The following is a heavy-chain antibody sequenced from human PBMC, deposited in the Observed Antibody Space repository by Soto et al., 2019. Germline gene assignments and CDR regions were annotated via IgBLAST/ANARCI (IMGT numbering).Heavy chain of an antibody. CDR3: ARYSSTTNFYYGMDV. D-gene: IGHD6-13*01. Sequence: QVQLVESGGGVVQPGRSLRLSCVASGFTFSNYGMHWVRKAPGKGLEWLAVISNDGSNKNYADSVKGRFTISRDNSKNMVYLQTNSLRAEDRAVYYCARYSSTTNFYYGMDVWGQGTTVTVSS. CDR2: ISNDGSNK. J-gene: IGHJ6*02. V-gene: IGHV3-30*03. CDR1: GFTFSNYG.